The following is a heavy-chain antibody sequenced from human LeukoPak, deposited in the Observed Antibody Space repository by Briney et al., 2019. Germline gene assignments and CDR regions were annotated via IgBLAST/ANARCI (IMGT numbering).Heavy chain of an antibody. CDR2: IKYDASST. V-gene: IGHV3-74*01. J-gene: IGHJ4*02. D-gene: IGHD1-26*01. CDR3: ARGATYAYYQDY. Sequence: GGSLRLSCAASGFTFSIYAMNWVRQAPGKGLVWVSRIKYDASSTSYADSVKGRFTISRDNAKNTLYLQMNSLRAEDTAVYYCARGATYAYYQDYWGQGTLVTVSS. CDR1: GFTFSIYA.